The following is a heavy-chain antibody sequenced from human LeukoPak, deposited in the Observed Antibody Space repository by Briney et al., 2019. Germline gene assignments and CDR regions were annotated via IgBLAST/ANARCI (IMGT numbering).Heavy chain of an antibody. D-gene: IGHD6-6*01. CDR1: GGSFSGYY. Sequence: PSETLSLTCAVYGGSFSGYYWSWIRQPPGKGLEWIGEINHSGSTNYNPSLKSRVTISVDTSKNQFSLTLSSVTAADTAVYYCARVEYSSSFDYWGQGTLVTVSS. CDR3: ARVEYSSSFDY. CDR2: INHSGST. V-gene: IGHV4-34*01. J-gene: IGHJ4*02.